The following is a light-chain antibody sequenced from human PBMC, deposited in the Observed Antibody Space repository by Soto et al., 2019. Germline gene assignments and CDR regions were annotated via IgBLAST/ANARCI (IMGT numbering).Light chain of an antibody. V-gene: IGKV1-5*01. Sequence: DIQMTQSPSTLSASVGVRVTITCRASQNIDIWLSWYQQKPGKAPSLLIYDASNLKSGVPSRFSGSGSGTEFTLTISSLQPDDSGSYYCQQHKSYPVTFGGGTKVDIK. J-gene: IGKJ4*01. CDR2: DAS. CDR1: QNIDIW. CDR3: QQHKSYPVT.